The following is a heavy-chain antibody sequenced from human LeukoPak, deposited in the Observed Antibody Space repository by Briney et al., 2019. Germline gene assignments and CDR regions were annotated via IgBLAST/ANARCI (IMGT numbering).Heavy chain of an antibody. CDR2: IIPIFGTA. CDR1: GGTFSSYA. D-gene: IGHD4/OR15-4a*01. Sequence: GASVKVSCKASGGTFSSYAISWVRQAPGQGLEWMGGIIPIFGTANYAQKFQGRVTITADESTSTAYMELSSLRSEDRAVYYCARAGGIYGGPQHFDYWGQGTLVTVSS. CDR3: ARAGGIYGGPQHFDY. J-gene: IGHJ4*02. V-gene: IGHV1-69*13.